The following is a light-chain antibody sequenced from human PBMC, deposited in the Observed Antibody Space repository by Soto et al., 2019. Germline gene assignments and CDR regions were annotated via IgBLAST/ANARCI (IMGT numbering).Light chain of an antibody. CDR2: RTS. V-gene: IGLV7-43*01. Sequence: QAVVTQEPSLTVSPGGKVTLTCALTTGAVTSDYYPNWFQRRPGQALRTLIYRTSNKHSWTPARFSGSLLGGKAALTLSGVQPEDEADYYCVLLYGGAWVFGGGTKLTVL. J-gene: IGLJ3*02. CDR1: TGAVTSDYY. CDR3: VLLYGGAWV.